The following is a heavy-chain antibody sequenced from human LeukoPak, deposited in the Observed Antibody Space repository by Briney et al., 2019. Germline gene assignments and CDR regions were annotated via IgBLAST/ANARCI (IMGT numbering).Heavy chain of an antibody. D-gene: IGHD3-22*01. CDR2: IYPGDSDT. Sequence: GESLKISCKGFGYSFTSYWIGWVRQMPGKGLEWMGIIYPGDSDTRYSPSFQGQVTISADKSISTAYLQWSSLKASDTAMYYCARLLGSSGPPLGAFDIWGQGTMVTVSS. V-gene: IGHV5-51*01. CDR3: ARLLGSSGPPLGAFDI. J-gene: IGHJ3*02. CDR1: GYSFTSYW.